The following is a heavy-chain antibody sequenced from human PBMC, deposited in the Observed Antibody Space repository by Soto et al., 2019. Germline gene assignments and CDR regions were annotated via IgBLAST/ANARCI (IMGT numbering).Heavy chain of an antibody. CDR3: ARGFPGAFDI. Sequence: GAAVKVSCKASGGTFSSYAISWVRQAPGQGLEWMGGIIPIFGTANYAQKFQGRVTITADESTSTAYMELSSLRSEDTAVYYCARGFPGAFDIWGQGTMVTVSS. J-gene: IGHJ3*02. V-gene: IGHV1-69*13. CDR1: GGTFSSYA. CDR2: IIPIFGTA.